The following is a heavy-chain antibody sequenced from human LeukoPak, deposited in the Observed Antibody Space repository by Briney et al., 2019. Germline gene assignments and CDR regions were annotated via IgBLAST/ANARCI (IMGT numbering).Heavy chain of an antibody. J-gene: IGHJ4*02. Sequence: ASVKVSCKASGYTFNSYGISWVRQAPGQGLEWMGWIGAYNGNTKYVQKLQDRVTMTKDTSTSTAYMELRSLRSDDTAVYYCVRDGYSDILTGYYASDHWGQGTLVTVSS. D-gene: IGHD3-9*01. CDR2: IGAYNGNT. CDR3: VRDGYSDILTGYYASDH. V-gene: IGHV1-18*01. CDR1: GYTFNSYG.